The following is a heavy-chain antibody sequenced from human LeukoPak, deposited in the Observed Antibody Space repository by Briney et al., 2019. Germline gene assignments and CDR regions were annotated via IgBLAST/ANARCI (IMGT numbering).Heavy chain of an antibody. J-gene: IGHJ6*03. CDR3: ARVEMVYAHYYYYYMDV. V-gene: IGHV3-7*01. CDR1: GFTFSSYW. Sequence: GGPLRLSCAASGFTFSSYWMIWVRQAPGKGLEGVANIKQDGSEKYYVDSVKGRFTISRDNAKNSLYLQMNSLRAEDTAVYYCARVEMVYAHYYYYYMDVWGKGTTVTVSS. CDR2: IKQDGSEK. D-gene: IGHD2-8*01.